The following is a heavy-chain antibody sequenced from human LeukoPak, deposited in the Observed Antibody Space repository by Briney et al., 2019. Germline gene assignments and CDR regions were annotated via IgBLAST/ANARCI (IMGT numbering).Heavy chain of an antibody. CDR3: AKISVGPLSRPTHVSLYYGMDV. V-gene: IGHV3-23*01. J-gene: IGHJ6*02. CDR2: IGSSGATI. CDR1: GFTFNKFA. Sequence: GGSLRLSCEGSGFTFNKFAMSWVRQAPGKGPEWVSGIGSSGATIFYADSVKGRFTISRDNSKNTVYLEMNNLTAEDTAIYYCAKISVGPLSRPTHVSLYYGMDVWGQGTTVTVSS. D-gene: IGHD3-10*01.